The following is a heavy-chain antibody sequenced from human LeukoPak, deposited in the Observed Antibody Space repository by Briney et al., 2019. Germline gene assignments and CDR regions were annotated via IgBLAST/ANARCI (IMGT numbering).Heavy chain of an antibody. D-gene: IGHD3-10*01. CDR1: GFTFDDYA. V-gene: IGHV3-9*01. J-gene: IGHJ4*02. Sequence: GGSLRLSCAASGFTFDDYAMHWVRQAPGKGLERVSGISWNSGSIGYADSVKGRFTISRDNAKNSLYLQMNSLRAEDTALYYCAKDVVLLWFGELSYFDYWGQGTLVTVSS. CDR3: AKDVVLLWFGELSYFDY. CDR2: ISWNSGSI.